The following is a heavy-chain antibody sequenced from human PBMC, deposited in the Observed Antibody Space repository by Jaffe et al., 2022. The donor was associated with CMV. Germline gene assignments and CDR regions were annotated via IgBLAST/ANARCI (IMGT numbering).Heavy chain of an antibody. CDR2: ISSSSSYI. V-gene: IGHV3-21*01. J-gene: IGHJ4*02. CDR1: GFTFSSYS. D-gene: IGHD4-4*01. CDR3: ARDLHSNSHLDDY. Sequence: EVQLVESGGGLVKPGGSLRLSCAASGFTFSSYSMNWVRQAPGKGLEWVSSISSSSSYIYYADSVKGRFTISRDNAKNSLYLQMNSLRAEDTAVYYCARDLHSNSHLDDYWGQGTLVTVSS.